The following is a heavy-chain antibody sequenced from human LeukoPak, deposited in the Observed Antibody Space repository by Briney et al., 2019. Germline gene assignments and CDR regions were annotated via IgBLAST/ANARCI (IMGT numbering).Heavy chain of an antibody. V-gene: IGHV4-34*01. CDR3: ARGRQLNS. Sequence: SETLSLTCAVYGGSFSDYLWSWIRQFPPKGLEWIGEINHSGDTNYNPSLKSRVTISVDTSKNQFSLKLSSVTAADTAVYYCARGRQLNSWGQGSLVTVSS. D-gene: IGHD1-1*01. CDR2: INHSGDT. J-gene: IGHJ4*02. CDR1: GGSFSDYL.